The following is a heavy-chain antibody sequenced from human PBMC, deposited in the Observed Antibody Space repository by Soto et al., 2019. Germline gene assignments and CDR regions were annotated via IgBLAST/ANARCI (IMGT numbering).Heavy chain of an antibody. D-gene: IGHD2-15*01. CDR2: ISSSSSTI. CDR1: GFTFSSYS. CDR3: ARDQRDIVVVVAANYYFVF. Sequence: EVQLVESGGGLVQPGGSLRLSCAASGFTFSSYSMNWVRQAPGKGLEWVSYISSSSSTIYYAYSVKGRFTISRDNAKNSLYLQMNSLGAEDTAVYYCARDQRDIVVVVAANYYFVFWGQGTLVTVSS. J-gene: IGHJ4*02. V-gene: IGHV3-48*01.